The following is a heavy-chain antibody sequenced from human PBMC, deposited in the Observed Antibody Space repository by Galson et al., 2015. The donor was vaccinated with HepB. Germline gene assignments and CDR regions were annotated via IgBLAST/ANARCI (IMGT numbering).Heavy chain of an antibody. V-gene: IGHV3-30*04. D-gene: IGHD6-13*01. Sequence: SLRLSCAASGFTFSSYAMHWVRQAPGKGLEWVAVISYDGSNKYYADSVKGRFTISRDNSKNTLYLQMNSLRAEDTAVYYCAREGWPWGIAAAGSWFDPWGQGTLVTVSS. CDR2: ISYDGSNK. J-gene: IGHJ5*02. CDR1: GFTFSSYA. CDR3: AREGWPWGIAAAGSWFDP.